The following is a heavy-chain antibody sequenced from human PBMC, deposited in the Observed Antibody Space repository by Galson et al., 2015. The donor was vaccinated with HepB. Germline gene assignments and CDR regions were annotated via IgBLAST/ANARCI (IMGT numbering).Heavy chain of an antibody. D-gene: IGHD3-10*01. J-gene: IGHJ4*02. CDR1: GFTFSNAW. V-gene: IGHV3-15*01. CDR2: IKSKTDGGTT. Sequence: SLRLSCAASGFTFSNAWMSWVRQAPGKGLEWVGRIKSKTDGGTTDYAAPVKGRFTISRDDSKNTLYLQMNSLKTEDTAVYYCTTADPLWFGELLGYWGQGTLVTVSS. CDR3: TTADPLWFGELLGY.